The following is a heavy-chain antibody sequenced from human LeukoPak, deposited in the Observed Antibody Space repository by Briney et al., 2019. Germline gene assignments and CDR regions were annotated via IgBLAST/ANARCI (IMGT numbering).Heavy chain of an antibody. CDR2: IYSGGNT. Sequence: GGSLRLSCAASGFIVSSNFMSWVRQAPGKRLEWVSVIYSGGNTYYADSVKGRFTISRHNSNNMLFLQLDNVRVEDTAVYYCARSGSHDYWGQGTLVTVSS. CDR1: GFIVSSNF. D-gene: IGHD1-26*01. J-gene: IGHJ4*02. V-gene: IGHV3-53*04. CDR3: ARSGSHDY.